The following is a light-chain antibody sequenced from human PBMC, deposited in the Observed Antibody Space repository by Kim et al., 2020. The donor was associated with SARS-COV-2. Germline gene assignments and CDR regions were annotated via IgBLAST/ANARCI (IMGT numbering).Light chain of an antibody. J-gene: IGLJ3*02. CDR1: SGDINYN. CDR3: ETWDTNTRV. CDR2: LEGSGSY. Sequence: SIKLTCTLSSGDINYNIAWHKHQPGKGPRYLMKLEGSGSYNRGSGGPARYSGSSSGADRYLTISNLQSDDEADYYCETWDTNTRVFGGGTKLTVL. V-gene: IGLV4-60*03.